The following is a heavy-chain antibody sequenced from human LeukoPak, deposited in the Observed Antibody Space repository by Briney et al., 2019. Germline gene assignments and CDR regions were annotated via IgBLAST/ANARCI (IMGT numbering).Heavy chain of an antibody. CDR1: GGSMNAHH. V-gene: IGHV4-59*08. J-gene: IGHJ3*02. Sequence: PSETLSLTCTVSGGSMNAHHWSWIRQSPGKGLEWIAYILYTGSTNYNPSLESRVIISADKSKNQVSLRLSSVTAADTAIYCCARHIYCDPVAFDIWGQGTMVTVSS. CDR2: ILYTGST. D-gene: IGHD3-22*01. CDR3: ARHIYCDPVAFDI.